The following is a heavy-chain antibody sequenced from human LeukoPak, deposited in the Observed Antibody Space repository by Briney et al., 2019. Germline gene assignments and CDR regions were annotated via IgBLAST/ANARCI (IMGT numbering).Heavy chain of an antibody. D-gene: IGHD5-18*01. V-gene: IGHV3-7*01. CDR1: GFTFSSYW. Sequence: GGSLRLSCAASGFTFSSYWMSWVRQAPGKGLEWVANIKQDGSEKYYVDSVKGRFTVSRDNAKNSLYLQMNSLRAEDTAVYYCASLGGYSHPGDYWGQGTLVTVSS. J-gene: IGHJ4*02. CDR3: ASLGGYSHPGDY. CDR2: IKQDGSEK.